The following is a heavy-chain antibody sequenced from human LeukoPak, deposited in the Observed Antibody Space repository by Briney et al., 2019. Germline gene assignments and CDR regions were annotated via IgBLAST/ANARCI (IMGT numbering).Heavy chain of an antibody. CDR3: ARVDYYDSSGYYYGIDY. D-gene: IGHD3-22*01. CDR2: INPNSGGT. J-gene: IGHJ4*02. CDR1: GYTFTGYY. Sequence: ASVKVSCKASGYTFTGYYMHWVRQAPGQGLEWMGCINPNSGGTNYAQKFQGRVTMTRDTSISTAYMELSRLRSDDTAVYYCARVDYYDSSGYYYGIDYWGQGTLVTVSS. V-gene: IGHV1-2*02.